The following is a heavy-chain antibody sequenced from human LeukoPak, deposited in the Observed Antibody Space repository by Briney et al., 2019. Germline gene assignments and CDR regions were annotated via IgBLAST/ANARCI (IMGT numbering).Heavy chain of an antibody. J-gene: IGHJ4*02. CDR3: ARYDSRGSGSTQLEY. CDR2: IFRGGST. Sequence: KPGGSLRLSCAASGFTFSSYAMSWVRQPPGKGLEWIGRIFRGGSTSYNPSLMSRLTMSMDTSKNQFSLQLTSVTAADTAVYYCARYDSRGSGSTQLEYWGQGILVTISS. D-gene: IGHD3-3*01. V-gene: IGHV4-38-2*01. CDR1: GFTFSSYA.